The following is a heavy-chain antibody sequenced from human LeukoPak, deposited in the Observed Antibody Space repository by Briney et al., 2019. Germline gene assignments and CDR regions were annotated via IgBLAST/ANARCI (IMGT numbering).Heavy chain of an antibody. CDR2: IYSGGST. Sequence: GGSLRLSCAASGFTVSSNYMSWVRQAPGKGLEWVSVIYSGGSTYYADSVKGRFTISRDNSKNTLYLQMNSLTAEDTAVYYCGKARGSYGINDAFDIWGQGTMVTVSS. V-gene: IGHV3-66*02. CDR1: GFTVSSNY. D-gene: IGHD5-18*01. J-gene: IGHJ3*02. CDR3: GKARGSYGINDAFDI.